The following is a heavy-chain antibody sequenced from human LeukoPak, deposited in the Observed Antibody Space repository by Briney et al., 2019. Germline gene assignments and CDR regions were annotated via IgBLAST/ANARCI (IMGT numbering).Heavy chain of an antibody. V-gene: IGHV3-30*18. CDR3: AKHTAMVS. CDR2: ISYDGSNK. Sequence: HPGRCLRLSCAASGFTFSSYGMHWVRQAPGKGLEWVAVISYDGSNKYYADSVKGRFTISRDNSKNTLYLQMNSLRAEDTAVYYCAKHTAMVSWGQGTLVTVSS. CDR1: GFTFSSYG. D-gene: IGHD5-18*01. J-gene: IGHJ5*02.